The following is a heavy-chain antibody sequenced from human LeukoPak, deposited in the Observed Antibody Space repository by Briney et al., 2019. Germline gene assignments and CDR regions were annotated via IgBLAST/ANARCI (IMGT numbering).Heavy chain of an antibody. CDR3: ARIEMAENPKAFDI. J-gene: IGHJ3*02. D-gene: IGHD5-24*01. Sequence: SVKVSCKASGYTFTSYDLNWVRQAPGQGLEWMGGIIPIFGTANYAQKFQGRATITADKSTSTAYMELSSLRSEDTAVYYCARIEMAENPKAFDIWGQGTMVTVSS. CDR1: GYTFTSYD. CDR2: IIPIFGTA. V-gene: IGHV1-69*06.